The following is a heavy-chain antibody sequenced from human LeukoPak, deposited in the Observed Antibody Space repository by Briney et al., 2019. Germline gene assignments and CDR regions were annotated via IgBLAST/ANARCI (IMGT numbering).Heavy chain of an antibody. CDR1: GLTVSNNY. J-gene: IGHJ4*02. D-gene: IGHD6-13*01. CDR2: IYSGGST. Sequence: GGSLRLSCAVSGLTVSNNYMSWVRQAPGKGLEWVSVIYSGGSTYYADSVKGRFTISRDNSKNTVYLQMNGLQTDDTAVYYCATDPERWQLVLGYWGQGTLVTVSS. CDR3: ATDPERWQLVLGY. V-gene: IGHV3-53*01.